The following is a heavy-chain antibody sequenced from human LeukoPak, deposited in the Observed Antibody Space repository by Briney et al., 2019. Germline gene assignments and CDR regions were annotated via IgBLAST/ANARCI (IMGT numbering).Heavy chain of an antibody. CDR3: ARDYDRRSSSPPLDY. CDR2: IKQDGSEK. CDR1: GFTFSSYW. V-gene: IGHV3-7*01. D-gene: IGHD6-13*01. J-gene: IGHJ4*02. Sequence: GGSLRLSCAASGFTFSSYWMSWVRQAPGKGLEWVANIKQDGSEKYYVDSVKGRFTISRDNAKNSLYLQMNSLRAEDTAVYYCARDYDRRSSSPPLDYWGQGTLVTVSS.